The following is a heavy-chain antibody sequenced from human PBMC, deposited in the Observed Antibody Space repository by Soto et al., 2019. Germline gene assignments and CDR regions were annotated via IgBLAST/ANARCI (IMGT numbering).Heavy chain of an antibody. V-gene: IGHV3-23*01. J-gene: IGHJ6*03. CDR2: ITGSGDST. CDR1: GFTFSDYA. Sequence: GGSLRLSCAASGFTFSDYAMTWVRQAPGKGLEWVSAITGSGDSTYYAHSVKGRFTISRDNSKNTLYLQMNSLRAEDTAVYYCAKGHYYYMDVWGKGTAVTVSS. CDR3: AKGHYYYMDV.